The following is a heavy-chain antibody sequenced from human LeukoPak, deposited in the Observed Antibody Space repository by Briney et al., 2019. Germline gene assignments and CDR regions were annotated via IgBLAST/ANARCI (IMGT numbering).Heavy chain of an antibody. CDR3: AREGRYHDSSGYYDPFDY. D-gene: IGHD3-22*01. CDR1: GFTFSSYT. CDR2: ISYDGSEK. V-gene: IGHV3-30-3*01. Sequence: GGSLRLSCAASGFTFSSYTMHWVRQAPGKGLEWVAVISYDGSEKYYADSVKGRFTISRDNSKNTLYLQMNSLRAEDTAVYYCAREGRYHDSSGYYDPFDYWGQGTLVTVSS. J-gene: IGHJ4*02.